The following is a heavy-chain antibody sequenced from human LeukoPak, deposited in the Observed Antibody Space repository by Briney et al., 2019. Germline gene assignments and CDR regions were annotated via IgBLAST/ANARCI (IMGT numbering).Heavy chain of an antibody. J-gene: IGHJ6*03. V-gene: IGHV4-39*07. CDR2: IDYSGSP. D-gene: IGHD3-22*01. CDR1: GGSISSSSYY. Sequence: SETLSLTCAVSGGSISSSSYYWGWVRQPPGKGLEWIGSIDYSGSPCYRPSLKSRATISVDTSKRQVSLKLSSVTAADTAVYYCARETNDYFDSSAYMDVWGQGTTVTVSS. CDR3: ARETNDYFDSSAYMDV.